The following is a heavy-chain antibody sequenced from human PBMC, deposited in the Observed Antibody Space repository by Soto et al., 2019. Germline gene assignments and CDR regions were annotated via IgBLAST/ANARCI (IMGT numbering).Heavy chain of an antibody. CDR1: GFTFTSSA. D-gene: IGHD6-13*01. CDR2: IVVGSGNT. J-gene: IGHJ6*02. V-gene: IGHV1-58*02. Sequence: SVKVSCKASGFTFTSSAMQWVRQARGQRLEWIGWIVVGSGNTNYAQKFQERVTITRDMSTSTAYMELSSLRSEDTAVYYCAAMGSSSSYYGMDVWGQGTTVTVSS. CDR3: AAMGSSSSYYGMDV.